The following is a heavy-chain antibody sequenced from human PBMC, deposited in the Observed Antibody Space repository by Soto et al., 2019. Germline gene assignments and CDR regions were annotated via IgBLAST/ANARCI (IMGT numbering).Heavy chain of an antibody. CDR1: GFTLSGYA. CDR2: ISYDGSNK. V-gene: IGHV3-30-3*01. D-gene: IGHD3-3*01. Sequence: GGSLRLSCAASGFTLSGYAMDWVRQAPGKGLEYVSVISYDGSNKYYANSVKGRFTISRDNSKNTLYLQMNSLRAEDTAVYYCARGPYDFWSGYSYYFDYWGQGTLVTVSS. J-gene: IGHJ4*02. CDR3: ARGPYDFWSGYSYYFDY.